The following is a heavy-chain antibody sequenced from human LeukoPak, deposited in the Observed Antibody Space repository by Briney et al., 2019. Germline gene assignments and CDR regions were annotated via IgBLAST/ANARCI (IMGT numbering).Heavy chain of an antibody. J-gene: IGHJ4*02. Sequence: PGGSLRLSCAASGFTFSSYSMNWVRQAPGKGLEWVSYISSSSSTIFYADSVKGRFTISRDNAKNSLYLQMNSLRAEDTAVYYCAKEEWLRLRAEDYFDYWGQGTLVAVSS. V-gene: IGHV3-48*01. D-gene: IGHD5-12*01. CDR1: GFTFSSYS. CDR3: AKEEWLRLRAEDYFDY. CDR2: ISSSSSTI.